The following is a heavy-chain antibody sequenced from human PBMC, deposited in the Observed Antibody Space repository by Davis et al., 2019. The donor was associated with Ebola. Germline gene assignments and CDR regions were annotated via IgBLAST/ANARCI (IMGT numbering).Heavy chain of an antibody. D-gene: IGHD6-13*01. V-gene: IGHV4-59*01. CDR1: GGSISSYY. Sequence: PSETLSLTCTVSGGSISSYYWSWIRQPPGKGLEWIGYIYYNGSTNYNPSLKSRVTISVDTSKNQFSLKLSSVTAADTAVYYCARDSLSVAAAEWGYYGMDVWGQGTTVTVSS. CDR3: ARDSLSVAAAEWGYYGMDV. J-gene: IGHJ6*02. CDR2: IYYNGST.